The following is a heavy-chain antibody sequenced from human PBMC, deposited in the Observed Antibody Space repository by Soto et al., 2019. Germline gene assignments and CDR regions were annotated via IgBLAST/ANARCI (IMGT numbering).Heavy chain of an antibody. J-gene: IGHJ6*02. V-gene: IGHV3-30*18. D-gene: IGHD3-3*01. CDR2: ISYDGSNK. CDR3: AKEVWSCPIGG. Sequence: QVQLVESGGGVVQPGRSLRLSCAASGFTFSSYGMHWVRQAPGKGLEWVAVISYDGSNKYYADSVKGRFTISRDNSKNTLDLQMNSLRAEDTAVDYCAKEVWSCPIGGWGQGTTVTVSS. CDR1: GFTFSSYG.